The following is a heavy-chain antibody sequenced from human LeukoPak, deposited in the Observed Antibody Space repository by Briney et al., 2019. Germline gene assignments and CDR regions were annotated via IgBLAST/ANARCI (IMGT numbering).Heavy chain of an antibody. J-gene: IGHJ4*02. D-gene: IGHD1-26*01. CDR1: GFTFSSYS. CDR3: ARDLSLYSGSPDDY. V-gene: IGHV3-21*01. Sequence: GGSLRLSCAASGFTFSSYSMNWVRQAPGKGLEWVSSISSSSSYIYYADSVKGRFTISRGNAKNSLYLQMNSLRAEDTAVYYCARDLSLYSGSPDDYWGQGTLVTVSS. CDR2: ISSSSSYI.